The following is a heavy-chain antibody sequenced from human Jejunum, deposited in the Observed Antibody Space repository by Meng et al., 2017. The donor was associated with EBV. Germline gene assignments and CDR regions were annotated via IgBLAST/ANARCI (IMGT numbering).Heavy chain of an antibody. V-gene: IGHV2-5*02. CDR2: IYWDDSR. D-gene: IGHD1-26*01. CDR1: GFSLTTNGVG. CDR3: AHKGSGSYPLDY. Sequence: QITLKESGPTRGKPTQTLTLTCTFSGFSLTTNGVGVGWIRQPPGKALEWLAVIYWDDSRLYSPSLNSRLTITKDTSKSQVVLTMTDMDPVDTATYYCAHKGSGSYPLDYWGQGTLVTVSS. J-gene: IGHJ4*02.